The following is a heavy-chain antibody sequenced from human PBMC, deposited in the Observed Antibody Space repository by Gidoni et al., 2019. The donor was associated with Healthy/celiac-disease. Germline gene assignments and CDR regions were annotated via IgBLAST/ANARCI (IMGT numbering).Heavy chain of an antibody. J-gene: IGHJ6*02. CDR1: GFTFSSYA. D-gene: IGHD3-9*01. V-gene: IGHV3-30-3*01. CDR3: ARGGGDESAYFDWLFADYYYYGMDV. CDR2: KPDDGSNK. Sequence: VQLVESGGGAVQPGRSLRLSCAASGFTFSSYALHWVRQAPGKGLEWGEVKPDDGSNKYCADAVKGRFTISRDNSKNTLYLQMNSLRAEDTAVYYCARGGGDESAYFDWLFADYYYYGMDVWGQGTTVTVSS.